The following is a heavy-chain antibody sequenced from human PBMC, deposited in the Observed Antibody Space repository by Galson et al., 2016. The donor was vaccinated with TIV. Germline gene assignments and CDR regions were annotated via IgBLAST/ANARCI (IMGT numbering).Heavy chain of an antibody. D-gene: IGHD3-22*01. J-gene: IGHJ6*02. CDR3: TKDTGTYFDSYYYGMNV. Sequence: SLRLSCAASGFRFRSYGMHWVRQAPGKGLEWVAFISYDGGDKYYADSVRGRFTISRDNSKNMLYLQMNSLRAEDTAVYYCTKDTGTYFDSYYYGMNVWGQGTTVTVSS. CDR2: ISYDGGDK. V-gene: IGHV3-30*18. CDR1: GFRFRSYG.